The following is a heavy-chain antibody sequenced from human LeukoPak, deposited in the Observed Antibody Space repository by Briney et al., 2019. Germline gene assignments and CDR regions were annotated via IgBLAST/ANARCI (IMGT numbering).Heavy chain of an antibody. CDR1: GYTFTGYY. V-gene: IGHV1-8*02. CDR2: MNPNSGNT. D-gene: IGHD2-2*02. CDR3: ARARLYCSSTSCYITSRYYYYYMDV. J-gene: IGHJ6*03. Sequence: GASVKVSCKASGYTFTGYYMHWVRQAPGQGLEWMGWMNPNSGNTGYAQKFQGRVTMTRNTSISTAYMELSSLRSEDTAVYYCARARLYCSSTSCYITSRYYYYYMDVWGKGTTVTISS.